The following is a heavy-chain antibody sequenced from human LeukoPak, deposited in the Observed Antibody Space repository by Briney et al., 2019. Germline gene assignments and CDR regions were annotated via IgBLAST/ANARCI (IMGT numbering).Heavy chain of an antibody. J-gene: IGHJ4*02. V-gene: IGHV3-30*03. CDR2: ISYDGSNK. D-gene: IGHD2-15*01. CDR3: ARAVPLQSGGSPAHFDY. CDR1: GFTFSSYG. Sequence: PGGSLRLSCAASGFTFSSYGMHWVRQAPGKGLEWVAVISYDGSNKYYADSVKGRFTISRDNSKNTLYLQMNSLRAEDTAVYYCARAVPLQSGGSPAHFDYWGQGTLVTVSS.